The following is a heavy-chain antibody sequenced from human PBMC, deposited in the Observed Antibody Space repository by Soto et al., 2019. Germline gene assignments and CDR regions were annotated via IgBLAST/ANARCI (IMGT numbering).Heavy chain of an antibody. CDR1: GGTFSSYA. J-gene: IGHJ6*02. D-gene: IGHD5-18*01. CDR2: IIPIFGTA. CDR3: ARVIQLWLGYYSYGMDV. Sequence: QVQLEQSGAEVKKPGSSVKVSCKASGGTFSSYAISWVRQAPGQGLEWMGGIIPIFGTANYAQKFQGRVTITADESTSTAYMELSSLRSEDTAVYYCARVIQLWLGYYSYGMDVWGQGTTVTVSS. V-gene: IGHV1-69*01.